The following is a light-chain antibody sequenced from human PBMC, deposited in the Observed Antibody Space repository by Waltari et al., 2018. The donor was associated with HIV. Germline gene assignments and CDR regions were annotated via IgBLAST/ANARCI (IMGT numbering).Light chain of an antibody. J-gene: IGLJ2*01. V-gene: IGLV2-23*02. CDR1: TSDVGAYKL. CDR3: CSYAGRSTLEV. CDR2: EVN. Sequence: SALTQPASVSGSPGQSIPISSTGTTSDVGAYKLVSGYQQQPGKAPNFIIYEVNKRPSEVSIRFSGSKSGNTASLTISGLQAEDEADYYCCSYAGRSTLEVFGGGTKVTVL.